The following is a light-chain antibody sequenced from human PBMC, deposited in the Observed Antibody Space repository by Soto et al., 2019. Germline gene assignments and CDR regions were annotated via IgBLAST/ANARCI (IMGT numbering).Light chain of an antibody. Sequence: ELTQPPSVSVAPGQTARITCGGNNIGSTSVHWYKQSPGQAPVLVVYDDNDRPSGIPERFSGFNSENTATLTITRVEAGDEADYYCQVWNISTDHYVFGTGTKVTVL. J-gene: IGLJ1*01. V-gene: IGLV3-21*02. CDR2: DDN. CDR3: QVWNISTDHYV. CDR1: NIGSTS.